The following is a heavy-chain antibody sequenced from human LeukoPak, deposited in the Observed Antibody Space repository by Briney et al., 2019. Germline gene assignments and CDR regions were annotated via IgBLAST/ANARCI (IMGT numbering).Heavy chain of an antibody. J-gene: IGHJ4*02. CDR3: ARGRAMVRGVSTLDY. CDR2: INPSGGST. D-gene: IGHD3-10*01. V-gene: IGHV1-46*01. Sequence: ASVKVSCKASGYTFTSYCMHWVRQAPGQGLEWMGIINPSGGSTSYAQKFQGRVTMTRDTSTSTVYMELSSLRSEDTAVYYCARGRAMVRGVSTLDYWGQGTLVTVSS. CDR1: GYTFTSYC.